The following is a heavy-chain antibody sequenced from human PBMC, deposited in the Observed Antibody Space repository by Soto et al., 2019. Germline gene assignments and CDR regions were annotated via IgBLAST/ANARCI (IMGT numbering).Heavy chain of an antibody. CDR2: ISYDGSNK. CDR3: AKEGGYDFWSGYYPYYYGMAV. V-gene: IGHV3-30*18. D-gene: IGHD3-3*01. J-gene: IGHJ6*02. CDR1: GFTFSSHG. Sequence: QVQLVESGGGVDQPGRSLRLSCAASGFTFSSHGMHWVRQAPGKGLEWVAVISYDGSNKYYADSVKGRFTISRDNYKNTLYLQMNSLRAEDTAMYYCAKEGGYDFWSGYYPYYYGMAVWGQGTTVTVSS.